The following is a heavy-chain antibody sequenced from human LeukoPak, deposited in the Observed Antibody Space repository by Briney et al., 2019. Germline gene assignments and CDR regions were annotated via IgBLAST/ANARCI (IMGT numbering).Heavy chain of an antibody. D-gene: IGHD5-18*01. V-gene: IGHV1-2*02. CDR3: ARDTAMVTGNWFDP. CDR2: INPNSGGT. CDR1: GYTFTGYY. J-gene: IGHJ5*02. Sequence: ASVKVSCKASGYTFTGYYMHWVRQAPGQGLEGMGWINPNSGGTNYAQKFQGRVTMTRDTSISTAYRELSRLRSDDTAVYYCARDTAMVTGNWFDPWGQGTLVTVSS.